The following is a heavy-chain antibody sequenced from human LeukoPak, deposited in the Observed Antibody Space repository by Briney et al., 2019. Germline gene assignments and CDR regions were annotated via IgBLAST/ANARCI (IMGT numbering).Heavy chain of an antibody. CDR3: AKGTEARGVIAH. V-gene: IGHV4-31*03. D-gene: IGHD3-10*01. CDR1: GGSISSGGYY. Sequence: PSQTLSLTCTVSGGSISSGGYYWSWIRQHPGKGLEWIGYIYYSGSTYYNPSLKSRVTISVDTSKNQFSLKLSSVTAADTAVYYCAKGTEARGVIAHWGLGTLVTVSS. CDR2: IYYSGST. J-gene: IGHJ4*02.